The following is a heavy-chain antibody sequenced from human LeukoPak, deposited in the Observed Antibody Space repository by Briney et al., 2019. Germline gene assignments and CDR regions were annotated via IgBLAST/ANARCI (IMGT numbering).Heavy chain of an antibody. V-gene: IGHV1-2*06. CDR3: ARGPPNWGYDY. D-gene: IGHD7-27*01. Sequence: GASVKVSCKASGYTFTGYHMHWVRQAPGQGLEWMGRINPNSGDTNSAQNFQGRVTMTRDTSISTAYMELSSLRSDDTAVYYCARGPPNWGYDYWGPGTLVTVSS. CDR1: GYTFTGYH. J-gene: IGHJ4*02. CDR2: INPNSGDT.